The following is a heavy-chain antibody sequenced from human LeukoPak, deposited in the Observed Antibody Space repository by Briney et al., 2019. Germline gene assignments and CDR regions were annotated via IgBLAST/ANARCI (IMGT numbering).Heavy chain of an antibody. V-gene: IGHV4-4*07. CDR1: GGSICSYY. CDR3: ARQHAHYDFWSGYYARFDH. J-gene: IGHJ5*02. Sequence: MPSVTLSLTCTVSGGSICSYYWIWLRQPAGKGLEWIGRIYTSGSTNYNPSLKSRVTISVDTSKNQFSLKLSSVTAAHTAAYYCARQHAHYDFWSGYYARFDHWGQGTLVTVSS. CDR2: IYTSGST. D-gene: IGHD3-3*01.